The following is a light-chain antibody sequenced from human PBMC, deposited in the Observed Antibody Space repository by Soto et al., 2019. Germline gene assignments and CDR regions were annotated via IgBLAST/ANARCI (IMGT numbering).Light chain of an antibody. CDR3: GTWDSSLTSSFYV. CDR2: DNS. V-gene: IGLV1-51*01. J-gene: IGLJ1*01. Sequence: QSALTQPPSVSAAPGQKVTISCSGRSTKIGNNFVSWYQQLPGSAPRLLIYDNSNRPLGIPDRFSGSKSGTSATLDITGLQTGDEADYYCGTWDSSLTSSFYVLGTGTKVTVL. CDR1: STKIGNNF.